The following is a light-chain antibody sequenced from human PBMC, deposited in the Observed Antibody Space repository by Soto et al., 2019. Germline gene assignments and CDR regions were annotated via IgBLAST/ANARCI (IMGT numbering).Light chain of an antibody. CDR3: SSYSISTAYL. V-gene: IGLV2-14*01. J-gene: IGLJ1*01. CDR1: SSDVGGYDY. CDR2: GVS. Sequence: QSVLTQPASVSGSPGQSITISCTGTSSDVGGYDYVSWYQLHPGKAPKLMVFGVSNRPSGVSYRFSSSKSGNTASLTISGLQAEDEADYFCSSYSISTAYLFGTGTKVTVL.